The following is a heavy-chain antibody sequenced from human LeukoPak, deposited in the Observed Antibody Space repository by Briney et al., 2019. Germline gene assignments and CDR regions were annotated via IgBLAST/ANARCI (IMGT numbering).Heavy chain of an antibody. J-gene: IGHJ3*02. V-gene: IGHV4-39*07. CDR3: AKSNGYGLIDI. CDR2: IYYSGST. Sequence: PSETLSLTCTVSGGSISSSSYYWGWIRQPPGKGLEWIGSIYYSGSTYYNPSLKSRVTISVDTSKNQFSLRLNSVTAADTAVYCAKSNGYGLIDIWGQGTMVTVSS. CDR1: GGSISSSSYY. D-gene: IGHD3-10*01.